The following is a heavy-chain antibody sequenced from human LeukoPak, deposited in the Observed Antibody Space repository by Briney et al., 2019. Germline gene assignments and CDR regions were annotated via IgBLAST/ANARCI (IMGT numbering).Heavy chain of an antibody. CDR1: DYTFTSYG. CDR2: ICGYNGNT. CDR3: ARSYYYGSGSRPLDF. Sequence: ASVKVSCKASDYTFTSYGISWVRQAPGQGLEWMGWICGYNGNTHYAQNLQGRVTMTTDTSASTAYMELRSLRSDDTAVYYCARSYYYGSGSRPLDFWGQGTLVTVSS. V-gene: IGHV1-18*01. D-gene: IGHD3-10*01. J-gene: IGHJ4*02.